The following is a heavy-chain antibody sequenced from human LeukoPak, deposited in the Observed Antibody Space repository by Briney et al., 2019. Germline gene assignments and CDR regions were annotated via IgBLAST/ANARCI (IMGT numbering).Heavy chain of an antibody. V-gene: IGHV3-23*05. Sequence: GGSLRLSGAASEFIFSDYAMGWVRQAPGKGLEWVSTIDKTAYPTFYADSVKGRFTISRDNYKNTLYSQMNSLRTEDTAVYFCAKFEGATIPGWFNDYWGQGILVTVSS. CDR3: AKFEGATIPGWFNDY. CDR2: IDKTAYPT. CDR1: EFIFSDYA. J-gene: IGHJ4*02. D-gene: IGHD6-19*01.